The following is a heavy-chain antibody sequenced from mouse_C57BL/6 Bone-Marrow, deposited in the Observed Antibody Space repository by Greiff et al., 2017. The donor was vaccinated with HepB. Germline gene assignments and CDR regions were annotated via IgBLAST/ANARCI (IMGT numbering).Heavy chain of an antibody. Sequence: EVQLQQSGAELVRPGASVKLSCTASGFNIKDYYMHWVKQRPEQGLEWIGWIDPENGDTEYDSKFQGKATRTADTSSNTAYLQLSSLTSEDTAVYYCTTSTTAQAACAMDYWGQGTSVTVSS. CDR3: TTSTTAQAACAMDY. CDR2: IDPENGDT. CDR1: GFNIKDYY. V-gene: IGHV14-4*01. J-gene: IGHJ4*01. D-gene: IGHD3-2*02.